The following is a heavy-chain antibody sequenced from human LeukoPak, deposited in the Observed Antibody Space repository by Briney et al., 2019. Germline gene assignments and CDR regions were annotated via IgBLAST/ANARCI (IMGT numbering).Heavy chain of an antibody. CDR2: IYYSGST. CDR1: GDSVSSNALY. V-gene: IGHV4-39*01. Sequence: SETLSLTCTVSGDSVSSNALYWGWVRQPPGKGLEWIGTIYYSGSTYYNPSLKSRVTISVDTSKNQFSLKLSSVTAADTAVYYCARHLTTVTTPFDYWGQGTLVTVSS. J-gene: IGHJ4*02. CDR3: ARHLTTVTTPFDY. D-gene: IGHD4-17*01.